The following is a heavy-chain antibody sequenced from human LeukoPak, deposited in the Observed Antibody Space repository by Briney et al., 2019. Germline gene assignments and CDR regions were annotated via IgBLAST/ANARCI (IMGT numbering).Heavy chain of an antibody. Sequence: SETLSLTCTVTGGSISSSSYYWGWIRQPPGKGLEWIVSIYYSGSTYYNPSLKSRVTISVDTSKNQFSLKLSSVTAADTAVYYCARLFAGAAADWGQGTLVTVSS. V-gene: IGHV4-39*01. J-gene: IGHJ4*02. CDR3: ARLFAGAAAD. CDR2: IYYSGST. D-gene: IGHD3-16*01. CDR1: GGSISSSSYY.